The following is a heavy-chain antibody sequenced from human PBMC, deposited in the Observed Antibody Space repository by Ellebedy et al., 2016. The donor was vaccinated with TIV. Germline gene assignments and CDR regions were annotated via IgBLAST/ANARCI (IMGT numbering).Heavy chain of an antibody. CDR1: RFTVSTNY. Sequence: GESLKISCAASRFTVSTNYITWVRQTPGKGLEWVSLVSPGGGTYYADSVQGRFTISRDNSKNTLYLQMNSLKASDTAMYYCARAITVDYWYINLWGRGTLVTVSS. CDR3: ARAITVDYWYINL. D-gene: IGHD3-10*01. CDR2: VSPGGGT. J-gene: IGHJ2*01. V-gene: IGHV3-66*01.